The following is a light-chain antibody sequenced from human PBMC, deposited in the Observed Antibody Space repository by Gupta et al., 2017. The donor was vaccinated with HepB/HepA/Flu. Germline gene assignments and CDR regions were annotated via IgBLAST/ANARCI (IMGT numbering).Light chain of an antibody. CDR3: CSYTSPTTRV. CDR1: SSDIGASSY. J-gene: IGLJ3*02. Sequence: QSALTQPASVSGSPGQSITISCTGTSSDIGASSYVSWYQQHPGKAPKLIIYDVTNRPSGVSDRFSAFQSGNTASLTISGLQAGDEADYFCCSYTSPTTRVFGGGTKLTGL. CDR2: DVT. V-gene: IGLV2-14*03.